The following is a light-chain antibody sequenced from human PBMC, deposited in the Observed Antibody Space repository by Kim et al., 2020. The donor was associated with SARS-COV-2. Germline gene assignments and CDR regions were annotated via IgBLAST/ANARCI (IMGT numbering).Light chain of an antibody. CDR1: RRRRDD. V-gene: IGLV3-19*01. Sequence: GKTVRIKWKGERRRRDDGSGYQQKRGQARVVVIYGKNNRPSGIPDRFSGSSSGNTASLTITGAQAEDEADYDCNSRDSSGNHLLYVFGTGTKVTVL. CDR3: NSRDSSGNHLLYV. J-gene: IGLJ1*01. CDR2: GKN.